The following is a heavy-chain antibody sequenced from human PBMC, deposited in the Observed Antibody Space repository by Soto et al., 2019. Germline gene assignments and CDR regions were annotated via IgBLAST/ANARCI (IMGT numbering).Heavy chain of an antibody. CDR3: TRAERSPRSWLDP. J-gene: IGHJ5*02. Sequence: SETLSLTCGVYGGSFRNYYWIWVRQPPGKGLEWIGEVNHSGEATCNPSLQRRITRSLHTSNNLSSLNMNSFTAAATAMYFCTRAERSPRSWLDPWGQVTQVTVSS. CDR2: VNHSGEA. V-gene: IGHV4-34*01. CDR1: GGSFRNYY.